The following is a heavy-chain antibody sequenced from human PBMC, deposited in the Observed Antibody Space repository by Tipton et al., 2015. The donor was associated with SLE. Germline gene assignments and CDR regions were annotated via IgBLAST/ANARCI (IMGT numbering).Heavy chain of an antibody. D-gene: IGHD4-23*01. V-gene: IGHV4-4*09. Sequence: TLSLTCAVYGGSFSGYYWSWIRQPAGKGLEWIGYIYTSGSTNYNPSLKSRVTISVDTSKNQFSLKLSSVTAADTAVYYCARATVVTPRLLDYYYYGMDVWGQGTTVTVSS. CDR1: GGSFSGYY. CDR2: IYTSGST. CDR3: ARATVVTPRLLDYYYYGMDV. J-gene: IGHJ6*02.